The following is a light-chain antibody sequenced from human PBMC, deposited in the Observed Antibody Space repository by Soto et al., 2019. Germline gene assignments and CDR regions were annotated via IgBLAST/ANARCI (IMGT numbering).Light chain of an antibody. V-gene: IGKV3-11*01. CDR3: QQRSDWLT. J-gene: IGKJ4*01. CDR1: QSIDSF. Sequence: ATLSLSPGDRATLSCRASQSIDSFLAWYQQKPGQSPRLLVFDASNRATGIPARFSGSGSGTDFTLTISGLEPEDFAVYYCQQRSDWLTFGGGTKVEIK. CDR2: DAS.